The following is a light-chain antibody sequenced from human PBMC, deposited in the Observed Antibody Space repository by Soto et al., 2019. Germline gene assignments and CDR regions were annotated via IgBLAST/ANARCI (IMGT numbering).Light chain of an antibody. CDR3: QQYSSWLWT. V-gene: IGKV3-15*01. CDR1: QSVSSN. J-gene: IGKJ1*01. CDR2: GAS. Sequence: EILMTQSPVTLSVSPGERATLSSRASQSVSSNLAWYQQKPGQAPRLLIYGASTRATGIPARFSGSGSGTEFTLTISSLQSEDFAVYYCQQYSSWLWTFGQGTKVDIK.